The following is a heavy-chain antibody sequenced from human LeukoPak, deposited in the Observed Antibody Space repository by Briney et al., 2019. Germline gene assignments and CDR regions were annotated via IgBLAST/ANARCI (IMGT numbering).Heavy chain of an antibody. Sequence: ASVKVSCKASGYTFTRNYMHWVRQAPGQGLEWMGIINPRGGSTTYAQKLQGRVTMTTDTSTSTAYMELRSLRSDDTAVYYCAREPGVYTMVRGVIPFDYWGQGTLVTVSS. CDR1: GYTFTRNY. CDR2: INPRGGST. J-gene: IGHJ4*02. CDR3: AREPGVYTMVRGVIPFDY. D-gene: IGHD3-10*01. V-gene: IGHV1-46*01.